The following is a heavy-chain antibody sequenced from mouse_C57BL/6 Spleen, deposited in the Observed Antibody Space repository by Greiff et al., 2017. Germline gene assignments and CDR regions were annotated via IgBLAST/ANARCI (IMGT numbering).Heavy chain of an antibody. D-gene: IGHD2-1*01. J-gene: IGHJ1*03. CDR2: IDPDDGET. CDR3: TRRPLYYYGADGVDFDG. V-gene: IGHV14-1*01. CDR1: GFNFTDYY. Sequence: VQLKESGAELVRPGASVKLSCTASGFNFTDYYMHWVKQRPVQGLEWIGRIDPDDGETEYDPKFKGKATLTADKSSNTAYLQLSSLTSEDTAVYYCTRRPLYYYGADGVDFDGWGTGTTVTVSS.